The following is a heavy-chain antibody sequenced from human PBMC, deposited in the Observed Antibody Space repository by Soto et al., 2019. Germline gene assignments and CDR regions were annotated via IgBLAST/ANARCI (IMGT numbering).Heavy chain of an antibody. D-gene: IGHD6-13*01. CDR1: GFTFSSYA. J-gene: IGHJ6*02. CDR3: AKHAKTGYSSPQNGMDV. Sequence: GGSLRLSCAASGFTFSSYAMSWVRQAPGKGLEWVSAISGSGGSTYYADSVKGRFTISRDNSKNTLYLQMNSLRAEDTAVYYCAKHAKTGYSSPQNGMDVWGQGTTVTVSS. CDR2: ISGSGGST. V-gene: IGHV3-23*01.